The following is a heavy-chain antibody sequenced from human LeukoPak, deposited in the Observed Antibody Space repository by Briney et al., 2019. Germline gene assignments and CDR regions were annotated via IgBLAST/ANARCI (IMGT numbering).Heavy chain of an antibody. V-gene: IGHV3-11*01. J-gene: IGHJ3*02. CDR3: ATDTNLVDLIQGDGHEDENFDR. CDR2: IGKNGNLV. Sequence: RGSLRLSCAASGFTFSDFYMSWVRQAPGKGLEWISYIGKNGNLVDYADSVKGRFTVSRDNTKNLMFLQMNSLRAEDTAVYYCATDTNLVDLIQGDGHEDENFDRWGQGTMVTVSS. D-gene: IGHD1-26*01. CDR1: GFTFSDFY.